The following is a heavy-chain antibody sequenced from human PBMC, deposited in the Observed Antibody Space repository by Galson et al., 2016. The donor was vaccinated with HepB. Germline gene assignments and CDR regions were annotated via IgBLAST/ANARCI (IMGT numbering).Heavy chain of an antibody. D-gene: IGHD1-1*01. V-gene: IGHV3-11*01. CDR1: GFSFNDFY. CDR3: ARDVNNWTGDRRLFDL. Sequence: SLRLFCAASGFSFNDFYMRWIRQPPGKALEWISYISHSGNTREYADSVKGRFTVSRDNNKNSVYPQLNSLRAEDTALYYCARDVNNWTGDRRLFDLWGQGTLVAVSS. J-gene: IGHJ4*02. CDR2: ISHSGNTR.